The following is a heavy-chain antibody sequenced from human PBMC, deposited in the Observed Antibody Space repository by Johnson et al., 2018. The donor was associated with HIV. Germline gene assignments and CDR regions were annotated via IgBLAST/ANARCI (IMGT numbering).Heavy chain of an antibody. CDR2: LKQDGSEK. CDR3: AREALDAFDI. V-gene: IGHV3-7*01. Sequence: EVQLVESGGGLVKPGGSLRLSCAASGFSFSDYYMSWIRQAPRKGLEWVANLKQDGSEKYYVDSVKGRFTISRDNAKNSLYLQMNSLRAEDTAVYYCAREALDAFDIWGQGTMVTVSA. CDR1: GFSFSDYY. J-gene: IGHJ3*02.